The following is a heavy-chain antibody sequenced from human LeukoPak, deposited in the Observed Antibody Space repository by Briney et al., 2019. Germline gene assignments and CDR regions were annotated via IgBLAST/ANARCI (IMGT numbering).Heavy chain of an antibody. CDR2: AYYRSKWYN. D-gene: IGHD6-19*01. V-gene: IGHV6-1*01. CDR3: ARGRHSSGWFDDY. J-gene: IGHJ4*02. Sequence: SQTLSLTCAISGDSVSSNSATWNWIRQSPSRGLEWLGRAYYRSKWYNDYAVSVESRVTINPDTSKNQFSLQLNSVTPEDTAVYYCARGRHSSGWFDDYWGQGTLVTVSS. CDR1: GDSVSSNSAT.